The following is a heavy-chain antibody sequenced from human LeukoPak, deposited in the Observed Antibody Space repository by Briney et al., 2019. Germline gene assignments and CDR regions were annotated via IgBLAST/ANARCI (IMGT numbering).Heavy chain of an antibody. D-gene: IGHD2-8*02. J-gene: IGHJ3*02. Sequence: PSETLSLTCSVSGASTSSPNHYWAWVRQPPGKGLEWIGEINHSGSTNYNPSLKSRVTISVDTSKNQFSLKLSSVTAADTAVYYCARGRPYLLVVLPNDAFDIWGQGTMVTVSS. CDR2: INHSGST. CDR1: GASTSSPNHY. CDR3: ARGRPYLLVVLPNDAFDI. V-gene: IGHV4-39*07.